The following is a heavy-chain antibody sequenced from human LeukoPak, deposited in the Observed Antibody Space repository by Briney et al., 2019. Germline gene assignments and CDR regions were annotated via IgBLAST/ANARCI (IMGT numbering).Heavy chain of an antibody. CDR2: ISSSSSYI. Sequence: PGGSLRLSCATSGFSFTDYPMNWVRQAPGKGLEWVSSISSSSSYIYYADSVKGRFTISRDNAKNSLYLQMNSLRAEDTAVYYCARDSGSSVAFDIWGQGTMVIVSS. CDR3: ARDSGSSVAFDI. CDR1: GFSFTDYP. V-gene: IGHV3-21*01. J-gene: IGHJ3*02. D-gene: IGHD1-26*01.